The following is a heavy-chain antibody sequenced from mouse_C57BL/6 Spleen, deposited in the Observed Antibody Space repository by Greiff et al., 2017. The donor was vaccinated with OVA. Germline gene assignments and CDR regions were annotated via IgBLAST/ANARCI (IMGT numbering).Heavy chain of an antibody. Sequence: EVQLQESGAELVRPGASVKLSCTASGFNIKDDYMHWVKQRPEQGLEWIGWIDPENGDTEYASKFQGKATITADTSSNTAYLQLSSLTSEDTAVYYCTTACYGNRYAKDDWGKGTSVTVAS. CDR2: IDPENGDT. V-gene: IGHV14-4*01. D-gene: IGHD2-10*01. J-gene: IGHJ4*01. CDR1: GFNIKDDY. CDR3: TTACYGNRYAKDD.